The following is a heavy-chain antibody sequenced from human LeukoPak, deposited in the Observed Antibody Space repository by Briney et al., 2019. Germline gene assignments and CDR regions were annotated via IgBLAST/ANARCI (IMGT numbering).Heavy chain of an antibody. Sequence: SETLSLTCAVYGGSFSGYYWSWIRQPPGKGLEWIGEINHSGSTNYNPSLKSRVTMSVDTSKNQFSLKLSSVTAADTAVYYCARIRSPTYYYDSSGYIWFDPWGQGTLVTVSS. V-gene: IGHV4-34*01. CDR3: ARIRSPTYYYDSSGYIWFDP. D-gene: IGHD3-22*01. CDR1: GGSFSGYY. CDR2: INHSGST. J-gene: IGHJ5*02.